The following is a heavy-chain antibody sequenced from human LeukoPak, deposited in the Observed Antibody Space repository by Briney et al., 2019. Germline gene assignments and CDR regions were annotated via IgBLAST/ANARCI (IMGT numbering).Heavy chain of an antibody. D-gene: IGHD5-18*01. Sequence: GWMRIIYPGDSDTTYSPSFEGQVTISADNSISTAYLQWGSLKASDTAMYYCARPLGYSYGYDYWGQGTLVTVSS. CDR3: ARPLGYSYGYDY. V-gene: IGHV5-51*01. CDR2: IYPGDSDT. J-gene: IGHJ4*02.